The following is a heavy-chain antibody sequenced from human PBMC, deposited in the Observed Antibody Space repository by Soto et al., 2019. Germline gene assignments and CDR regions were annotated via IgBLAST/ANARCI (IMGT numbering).Heavy chain of an antibody. J-gene: IGHJ4*01. V-gene: IGHV3-33*01. CDR1: GFIFSDFG. D-gene: IGHD2-2*01. Sequence: QVQLVESGGGVVQPGGSLSLSCKTSGFIFSDFGMHWVRQAPGKGLEWVAAIWYDGSKKYYGDSVKGRVSISRDPSKKTVPLQMRSLRAEDTALYYCARDYCSTSSCYDNWGQGTLVIVSS. CDR3: ARDYCSTSSCYDN. CDR2: IWYDGSKK.